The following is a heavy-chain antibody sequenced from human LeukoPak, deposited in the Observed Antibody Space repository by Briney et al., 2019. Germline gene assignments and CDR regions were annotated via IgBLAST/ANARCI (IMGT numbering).Heavy chain of an antibody. D-gene: IGHD5-24*01. Sequence: PGGSLRLSCEASGFRLIKDAMHWVRQAPGRGLGWGAVISFDGKKEFYADSVKGRFTISRDNSKNALFLQMNSLQTDDTAIYYCARASMATINYYYFYTDAWGKGTTVTVSS. CDR3: ARASMATINYYYFYTDA. CDR2: ISFDGKKE. J-gene: IGHJ6*03. V-gene: IGHV3-30*04. CDR1: GFRLIKDA.